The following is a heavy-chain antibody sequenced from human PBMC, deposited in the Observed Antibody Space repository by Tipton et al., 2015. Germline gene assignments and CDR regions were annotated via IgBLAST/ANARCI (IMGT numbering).Heavy chain of an antibody. Sequence: LRLSCTVSGGSISRGGHFWSWIRQHPGKGLEWIGYIYNTGSTYYTPSLKSRLTISVDTSKNQFSLKLSSVTAADTAVYYCAKSTYCGGDCSPDNDAFDIWGQGTMVTVSS. CDR3: AKSTYCGGDCSPDNDAFDI. CDR2: IYNTGST. CDR1: GGSISRGGHF. J-gene: IGHJ3*02. D-gene: IGHD2-21*02. V-gene: IGHV4-31*02.